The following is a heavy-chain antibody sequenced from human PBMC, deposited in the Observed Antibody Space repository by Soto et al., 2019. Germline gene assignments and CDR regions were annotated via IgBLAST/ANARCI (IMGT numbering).Heavy chain of an antibody. Sequence: QVQLQESGPGLVKPSQTLSLTCTVSGGSIRSGGHYWSWIRQPPGKGLEWIGYIYHSGSTFDNPFLQGRITQSVGTAKNPFPLRLSSVTAAETAGYYCARVARGYGDGEFYYWGQGTLVTVSS. J-gene: IGHJ4*02. D-gene: IGHD4-17*01. CDR2: IYHSGST. CDR1: GGSIRSGGHY. V-gene: IGHV4-31*03. CDR3: ARVARGYGDGEFYY.